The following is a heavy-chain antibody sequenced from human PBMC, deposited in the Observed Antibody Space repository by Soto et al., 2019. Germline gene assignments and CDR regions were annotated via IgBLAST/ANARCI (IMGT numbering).Heavy chain of an antibody. Sequence: QLQLQESGPGLVKPSETLSLTCTVSGGSISSSSYYWGWIRQPPGKGLEWIGSIYYSGSTYYNPSLKSRVTISVDTSKNQFSLKLSSVTAADTAVYYCARRIVVVHSLNRFDPWGQGTLVTVSS. CDR1: GGSISSSSYY. D-gene: IGHD2-2*01. V-gene: IGHV4-39*01. J-gene: IGHJ5*02. CDR3: ARRIVVVHSLNRFDP. CDR2: IYYSGST.